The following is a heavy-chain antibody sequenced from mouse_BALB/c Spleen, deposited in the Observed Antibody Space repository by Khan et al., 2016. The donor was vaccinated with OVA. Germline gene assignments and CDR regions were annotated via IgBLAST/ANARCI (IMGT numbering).Heavy chain of an antibody. CDR1: GYTFINYW. D-gene: IGHD1-1*01. J-gene: IGHJ2*01. Sequence: LEESGAELAKPGASVKMSCKASGYTFINYWILWVKQRPGQGLEWIGYINPSTGYSEYNQNFKDKATLTADKSSSTAYMQLSSLTSEDSAVYYCARRGLRRDFDYGGQGTTLTVSS. CDR3: ARRGLRRDFDY. CDR2: INPSTGYS. V-gene: IGHV1-7*01.